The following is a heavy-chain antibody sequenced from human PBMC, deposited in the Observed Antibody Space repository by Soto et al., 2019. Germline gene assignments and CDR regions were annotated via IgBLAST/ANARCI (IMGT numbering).Heavy chain of an antibody. CDR1: GDSVSSNTAA. J-gene: IGHJ4*02. CDR2: TYYRSNWRH. V-gene: IGHV6-1*01. Sequence: SQTLSLTCAISGDSVSSNTAAWNWIRSSPSRGLEWLGRTYYRSNWRHDYAVSVKSRITVNPDTSKNHFSLQLNSVTPDDTAVYYCARGVAGSGFALWGQGPLVTVCS. D-gene: IGHD6-19*01. CDR3: ARGVAGSGFAL.